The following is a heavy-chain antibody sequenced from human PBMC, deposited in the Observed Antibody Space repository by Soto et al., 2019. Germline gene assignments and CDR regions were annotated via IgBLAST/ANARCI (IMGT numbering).Heavy chain of an antibody. Sequence: ASVKVSCKASGYTFTGYYMHWVRQAPGQGLEWMGWINPNSGGTNYAQEFQGWVTMTRDTSISTAYMELSRLRSDDTAVYYCARESRNWNYDYYYYYGMDVWGQGTKVTV. D-gene: IGHD1-7*01. J-gene: IGHJ6*02. CDR2: INPNSGGT. CDR1: GYTFTGYY. CDR3: ARESRNWNYDYYYYYGMDV. V-gene: IGHV1-2*04.